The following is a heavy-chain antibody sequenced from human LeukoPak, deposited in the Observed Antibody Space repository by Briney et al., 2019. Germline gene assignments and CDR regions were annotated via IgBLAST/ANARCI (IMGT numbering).Heavy chain of an antibody. CDR1: GFTFSSYA. J-gene: IGHJ5*02. V-gene: IGHV3-30-3*01. CDR3: ARRQVPYYYDSSGGANPSRFDP. CDR2: ISYDGSNK. Sequence: PGGSLRLSCAASGFTFSSYAMHWVRQAPGKGLEWVAVISYDGSNKYYADSVKGRFTISRDNSKNTLYLQMNSLRAEDTAVYYCARRQVPYYYDSSGGANPSRFDPWGQGTLVTVSS. D-gene: IGHD3-22*01.